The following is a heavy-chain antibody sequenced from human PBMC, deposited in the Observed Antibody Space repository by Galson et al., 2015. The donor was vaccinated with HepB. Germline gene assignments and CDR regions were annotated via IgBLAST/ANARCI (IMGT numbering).Heavy chain of an antibody. Sequence: VKVSCKASGGTFSNFAISWVRQAPGQGLEWMGQIIPIFGIANYPQKFRGTVTITADESTSTAYMELSSLRSEDTAVYYCARGVMTPVVNAFDIWGQGTMVTVSS. J-gene: IGHJ3*02. D-gene: IGHD2-21*02. CDR3: ARGVMTPVVNAFDI. CDR1: GGTFSNFA. V-gene: IGHV1-69*13. CDR2: IIPIFGIA.